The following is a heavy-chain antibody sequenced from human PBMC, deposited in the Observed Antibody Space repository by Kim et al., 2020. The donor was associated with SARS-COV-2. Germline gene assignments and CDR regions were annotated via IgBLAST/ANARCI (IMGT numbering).Heavy chain of an antibody. Sequence: YANSVKGRFTISRDNSKNTLYLKMNSLRAEDTAVYYCAKSGTVTYNWFDPWGQGTLVTVSS. CDR3: AKSGTVTYNWFDP. D-gene: IGHD4-17*01. J-gene: IGHJ5*02. V-gene: IGHV3-23*01.